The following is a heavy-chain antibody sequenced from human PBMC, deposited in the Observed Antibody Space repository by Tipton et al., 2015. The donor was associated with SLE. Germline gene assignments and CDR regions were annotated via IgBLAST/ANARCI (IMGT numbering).Heavy chain of an antibody. D-gene: IGHD6-13*01. V-gene: IGHV3-23*01. CDR2: ISGSGGST. CDR3: AKPTLLYSSMDYFDY. Sequence: SLRLSCAASGFTFSSYAMSWVRQAPGKGLEWVSAISGSGGSTYYADSVKGRFTISRDNSKNTLYLQMNSLRAEDTAVYYCAKPTLLYSSMDYFDYWGQGTLVTVSS. CDR1: GFTFSSYA. J-gene: IGHJ4*02.